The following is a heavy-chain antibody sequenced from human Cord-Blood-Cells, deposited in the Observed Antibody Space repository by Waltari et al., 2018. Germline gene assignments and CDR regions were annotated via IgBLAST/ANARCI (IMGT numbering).Heavy chain of an antibody. V-gene: IGHV3-21*01. J-gene: IGHJ4*02. D-gene: IGHD1-26*01. CDR3: ARPGGYSGSYYWNY. Sequence: EVQLVESGGGLVKTGGSLRLSCAASGFTFSSYSMNWVRQAPGKGLEWVSSISSSSSYIYYADSVKGRFTTSRDNSKISLYLQMNSLRAEDTAVYYCARPGGYSGSYYWNYWGQGTVVTVSS. CDR1: GFTFSSYS. CDR2: ISSSSSYI.